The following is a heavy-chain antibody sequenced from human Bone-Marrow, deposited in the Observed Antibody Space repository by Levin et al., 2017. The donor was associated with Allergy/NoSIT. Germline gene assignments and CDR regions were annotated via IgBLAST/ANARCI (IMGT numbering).Heavy chain of an antibody. CDR2: IYPDDSNT. Sequence: PGESLKISCKGSGYSFSTYWIGWVRQMPGKGLECLGIIYPDDSNTTYSPSFQGQATISVDKSISSAYLQWSSLEASDTAIYFCARLSVRCTDGNCSPYYFDYWGQGTLVTVSS. CDR1: GYSFSTYW. D-gene: IGHD2-15*01. CDR3: ARLSVRCTDGNCSPYYFDY. J-gene: IGHJ4*02. V-gene: IGHV5-51*01.